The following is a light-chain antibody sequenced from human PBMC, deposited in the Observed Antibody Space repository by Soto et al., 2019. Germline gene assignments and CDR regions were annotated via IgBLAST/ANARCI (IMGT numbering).Light chain of an antibody. J-gene: IGKJ1*01. CDR3: QQRSNWPPTWT. Sequence: EIVLTQSPATLTLSPGERATLSCRASQIVSSYLTWYLQKPGQAPGLLIYDAANRATGIPARFSGSGSGTDFTLTISSLEPEDFAVYYCQQRSNWPPTWTFGQGTMVDIK. CDR2: DAA. CDR1: QIVSSY. V-gene: IGKV3-11*01.